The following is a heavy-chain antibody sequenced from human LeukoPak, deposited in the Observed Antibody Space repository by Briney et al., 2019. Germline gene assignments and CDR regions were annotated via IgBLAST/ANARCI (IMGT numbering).Heavy chain of an antibody. Sequence: GGSLKISFKGSGYRFTSYWIGWVRQMPGKGLEWMGIIYPGDSDTRYSPSFQGQVTISADKSISTAYLQWSSLKASDTAMYYCARLIGYCSGGSCSDYYYGMDVWGQGTTVTVSS. V-gene: IGHV5-51*01. CDR3: ARLIGYCSGGSCSDYYYGMDV. CDR1: GYRFTSYW. CDR2: IYPGDSDT. J-gene: IGHJ6*02. D-gene: IGHD2-15*01.